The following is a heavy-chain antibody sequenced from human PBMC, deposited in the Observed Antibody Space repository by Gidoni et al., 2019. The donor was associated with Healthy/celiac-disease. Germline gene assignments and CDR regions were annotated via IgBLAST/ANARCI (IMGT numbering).Heavy chain of an antibody. CDR3: AKEAVVVPAATSDY. D-gene: IGHD2-2*01. J-gene: IGHJ4*02. Sequence: GRFTISRDNSKNTLYLQMNSLRAEDTAVYYCAKEAVVVPAATSDYWGQGTLVTVSS. V-gene: IGHV3-23*01.